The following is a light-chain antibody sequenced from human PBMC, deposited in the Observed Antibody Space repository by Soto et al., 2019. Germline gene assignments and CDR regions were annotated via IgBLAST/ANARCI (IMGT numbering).Light chain of an antibody. CDR1: QSIISW. J-gene: IGKJ1*01. V-gene: IGKV1-5*01. Sequence: EIPVTQSPSTLSVYVGDRVTITCRASQSIISWLAWYQQKPGKPPKVLIYGASNLHSGVPPRFSGSGSGTDFTLAISSLQPEDSATYYCLQDINYPWTFGQGTKVDIK. CDR3: LQDINYPWT. CDR2: GAS.